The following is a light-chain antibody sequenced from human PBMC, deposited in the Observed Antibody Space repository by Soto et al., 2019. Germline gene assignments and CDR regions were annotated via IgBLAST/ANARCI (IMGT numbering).Light chain of an antibody. CDR3: ASWDDSLSVV. Sequence: QLVLTQPPSVSGTPGQGVTISCSGSSSNIGNNFVHWYQQLPGSAPRLLIYRNTQRPAGAPDRFSGSKSGTSASLAISGLRSEDEAHYYCASWDDSLSVVFGGGTQLTVL. CDR1: SSNIGNNF. V-gene: IGLV1-47*01. CDR2: RNT. J-gene: IGLJ2*01.